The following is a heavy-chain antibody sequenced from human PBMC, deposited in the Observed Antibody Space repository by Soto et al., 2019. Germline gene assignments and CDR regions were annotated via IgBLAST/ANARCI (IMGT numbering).Heavy chain of an antibody. CDR3: ATGSNYGDYVVPFDY. Sequence: ASVKVSCKVSGYTLTELSMHWVRQAPGKGLEWMGGFDPEDGETIYAQKFQGRVTMTEDTSTDTAYMELSSLRSEDTAGYYCATGSNYGDYVVPFDYWGQGTLVTVSS. V-gene: IGHV1-24*01. D-gene: IGHD4-17*01. J-gene: IGHJ4*02. CDR2: FDPEDGET. CDR1: GYTLTELS.